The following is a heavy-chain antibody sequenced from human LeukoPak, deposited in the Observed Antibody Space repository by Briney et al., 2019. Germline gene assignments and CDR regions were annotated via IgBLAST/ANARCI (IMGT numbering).Heavy chain of an antibody. CDR1: GFTVSSNY. Sequence: GGSLRLSCAASGFTVSSNYMSWVRQSPGKGLEWVANIKQDGSEKYYVDSVKGRFTISRDNAKNSLYLQMNSLRAEDTAVYYCARDLTYIVTDGTHFDYWGQGTLVTVSS. D-gene: IGHD3-16*02. V-gene: IGHV3-7*01. CDR3: ARDLTYIVTDGTHFDY. J-gene: IGHJ4*02. CDR2: IKQDGSEK.